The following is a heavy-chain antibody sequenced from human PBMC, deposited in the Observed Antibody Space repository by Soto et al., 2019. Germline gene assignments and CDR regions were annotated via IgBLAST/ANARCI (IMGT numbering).Heavy chain of an antibody. Sequence: ASVKVSCKASGYTFSSYYMNWVRQAPGQGLEWLGIINPSGGYTTYAQRFLGRVTMTSDTSTSTVHMELGSLTSEDTAVYYCARGGGIVVVTAPYDPWGQGIQVTVSS. J-gene: IGHJ5*02. CDR1: GYTFSSYY. CDR2: INPSGGYT. V-gene: IGHV1-46*03. D-gene: IGHD2-21*02. CDR3: ARGGGIVVVTAPYDP.